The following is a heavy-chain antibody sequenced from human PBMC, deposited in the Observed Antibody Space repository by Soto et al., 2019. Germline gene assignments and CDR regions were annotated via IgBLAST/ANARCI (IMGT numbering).Heavy chain of an antibody. CDR3: ARGKITMVRGGDLYGMDV. Sequence: GGSLRLSCAASGFTFSSYDMHWVRQATGKALEWVSAIGTAGDTYYPGSVKGRFTISRENAKNSLYLQMNSLRAGDTAVYYCARGKITMVRGGDLYGMDVWGQGTTVTVSS. D-gene: IGHD3-10*01. CDR2: IGTAGDT. J-gene: IGHJ6*02. V-gene: IGHV3-13*01. CDR1: GFTFSSYD.